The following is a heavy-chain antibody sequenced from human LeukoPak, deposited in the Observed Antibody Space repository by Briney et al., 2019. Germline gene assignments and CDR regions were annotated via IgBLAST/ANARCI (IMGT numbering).Heavy chain of an antibody. CDR1: GFTVSSNY. D-gene: IGHD3-22*01. Sequence: GGSLRLSCAASGFTVSSNYMSWVRQAPGKGLEWVSVIYSGGSTYYADSVKGRFTISRDNSKNTLYLQMNSLRAEDTAVYYCASRGDPRSSGYYHATNYYGMDVWGQGTTVTVSS. CDR3: ASRGDPRSSGYYHATNYYGMDV. V-gene: IGHV3-66*01. CDR2: IYSGGST. J-gene: IGHJ6*02.